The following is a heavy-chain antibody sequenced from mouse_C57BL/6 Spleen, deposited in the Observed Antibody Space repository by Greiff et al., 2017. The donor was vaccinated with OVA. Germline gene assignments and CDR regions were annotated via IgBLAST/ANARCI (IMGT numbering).Heavy chain of an antibody. Sequence: EVHLVESGEGLVKPGGSLKLSCAASGFTFSSYAMSWVRQTPEKRLEWVAYISSGGDYIYYADTVKGRFTISRDNARNTLYLQMSSLKSEDTAMYYCTREGYGSPLDYWGQGTTLTVSS. J-gene: IGHJ2*01. CDR1: GFTFSSYA. V-gene: IGHV5-9-1*02. D-gene: IGHD1-1*01. CDR3: TREGYGSPLDY. CDR2: ISSGGDYI.